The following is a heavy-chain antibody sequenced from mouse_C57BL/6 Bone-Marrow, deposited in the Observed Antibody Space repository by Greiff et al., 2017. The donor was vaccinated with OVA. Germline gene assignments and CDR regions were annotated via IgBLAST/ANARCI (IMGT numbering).Heavy chain of an antibody. J-gene: IGHJ2*01. CDR3: TPGGLLPFDY. CDR2: IDPENGDT. D-gene: IGHD2-3*01. CDR1: GFNIKDDY. Sequence: EVQLKESGAELVRPGASVKLSCTASGFNIKDDYMHWVKQRPEQGLEWIGWIDPENGDTEYASKFQGKATITADTSSNTAYLQLSSLTSEDTAVYYCTPGGLLPFDYWGQGTTLTVSS. V-gene: IGHV14-4*01.